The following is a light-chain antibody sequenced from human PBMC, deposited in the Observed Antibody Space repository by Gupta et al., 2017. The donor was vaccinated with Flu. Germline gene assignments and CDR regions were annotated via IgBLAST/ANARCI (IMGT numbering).Light chain of an antibody. CDR2: GSN. Sequence: QSVLAQPPSASGTPGPRVTISCSGSTSNIGTNTVNWYQQVPGTSPKLLIYGSNQRPSGVPDRFAGSKSGTSASLAISGLQSEDEADYYCAAWDDSLNGHYVFGTGTKVTVL. J-gene: IGLJ1*01. CDR3: AAWDDSLNGHYV. CDR1: TSNIGTNT. V-gene: IGLV1-44*01.